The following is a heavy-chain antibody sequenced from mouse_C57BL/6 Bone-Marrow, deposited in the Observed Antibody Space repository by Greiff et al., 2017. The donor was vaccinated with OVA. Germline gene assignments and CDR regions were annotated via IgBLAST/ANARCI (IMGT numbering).Heavy chain of an antibody. V-gene: IGHV10-1*01. J-gene: IGHJ4*01. Sequence: EVKLMASGGGLVQPKGSLKLSCAASGFSFNTYAMNWVRQAPGKGLEWVASIRRKSNDYAKYYADSVKDRFTISRDDSESMLYLQMNNVKTDDTAMYYCVRYDDGSSYDAMDYWGQGTSVTVSS. CDR1: GFSFNTYA. CDR3: VRYDDGSSYDAMDY. CDR2: IRRKSNDYAK. D-gene: IGHD1-1*01.